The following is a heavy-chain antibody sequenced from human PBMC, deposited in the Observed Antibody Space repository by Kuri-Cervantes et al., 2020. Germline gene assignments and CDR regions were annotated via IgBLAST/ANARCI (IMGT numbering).Heavy chain of an antibody. J-gene: IGHJ4*02. Sequence: LSLTCVTSGFIFSNYGMSWVRQAPGKGLERVAAIIGSGDAAFHADSVKGRFTISRDNPRNTLYLQMNSLRAEDTAFYYCARQSPNSGSDYWGQGTLVTVSS. CDR1: GFIFSNYG. V-gene: IGHV3-23*01. CDR2: IIGSGDAA. CDR3: ARQSPNSGSDY. D-gene: IGHD5-12*01.